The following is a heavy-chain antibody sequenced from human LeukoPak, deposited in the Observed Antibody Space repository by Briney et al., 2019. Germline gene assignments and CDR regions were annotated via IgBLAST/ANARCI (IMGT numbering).Heavy chain of an antibody. D-gene: IGHD6-13*01. CDR3: TPHPPLVFSY. CDR2: IARKTDGGTT. Sequence: AGGSLRLSCVASGFGFTNAWMSWVRQAPGKGLEWVGRIARKTDGGTTDYGAPVKGRFTISRDDSKNTLYLQMNSLKTEDTAVYYCTPHPPLVFSYWGQGTLVTVSS. V-gene: IGHV3-15*04. J-gene: IGHJ4*02. CDR1: GFGFTNAW.